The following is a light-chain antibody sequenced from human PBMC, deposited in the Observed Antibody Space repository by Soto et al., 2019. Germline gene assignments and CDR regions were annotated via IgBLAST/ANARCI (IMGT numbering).Light chain of an antibody. J-gene: IGLJ1*01. V-gene: IGLV2-14*03. CDR2: DVS. CDR1: NSDVGAYNY. Sequence: QSALTQPASVSGSPGQSIAISCTGTNSDVGAYNYVSWYQQHQGKAPKLIIYDVSNRPSGISTRFSGSKSGNTASLTISGLQAEDEADYHCSSYTTSTTYVFGTATKLTVL. CDR3: SSYTTSTTYV.